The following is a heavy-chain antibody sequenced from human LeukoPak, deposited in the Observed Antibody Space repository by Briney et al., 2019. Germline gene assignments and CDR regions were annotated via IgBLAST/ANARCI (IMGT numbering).Heavy chain of an antibody. CDR2: ISSSSSFI. D-gene: IGHD3-22*01. Sequence: GGSLRLSCEVSGYTFINAYMNWVRQAPGKGLEWVSSISSSSSFIYYADSVKGRFTISRDNAKNSLYLQMNSLRAEDMAVYYCGRGDSSGYWVGYWGQGTLVTVSS. V-gene: IGHV3-21*01. CDR3: GRGDSSGYWVGY. J-gene: IGHJ4*02. CDR1: GYTFINAY.